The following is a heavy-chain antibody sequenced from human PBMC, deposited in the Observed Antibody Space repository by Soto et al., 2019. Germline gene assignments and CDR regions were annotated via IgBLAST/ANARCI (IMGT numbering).Heavy chain of an antibody. V-gene: IGHV1-3*01. CDR1: GYTFTSYA. Sequence: ASVKVSCKTSGYTFTSYAMHWVRQAPGQRLEWMGWINAGNGNTKYSQKFQGRVTITRDTSASTAYMELSSLRSEDTAVYYCASERIGYSSGWSPLYWGQGTLVT. CDR2: INAGNGNT. D-gene: IGHD6-19*01. CDR3: ASERIGYSSGWSPLY. J-gene: IGHJ4*02.